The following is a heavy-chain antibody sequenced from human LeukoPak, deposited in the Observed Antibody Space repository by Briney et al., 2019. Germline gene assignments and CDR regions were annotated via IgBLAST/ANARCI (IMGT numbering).Heavy chain of an antibody. CDR3: ARAKYYYGSGSPAWGMDV. V-gene: IGHV1-8*01. J-gene: IGHJ6*02. D-gene: IGHD3-10*01. Sequence: ASVKVSCKASGYTFTSYDINWVRQATGQGLEWMGWMNPNSGNTGYAQEFQGRVTMTRNTSISTAYMELSSLRSEDTAVYYCARAKYYYGSGSPAWGMDVWGQGTTVTVSS. CDR1: GYTFTSYD. CDR2: MNPNSGNT.